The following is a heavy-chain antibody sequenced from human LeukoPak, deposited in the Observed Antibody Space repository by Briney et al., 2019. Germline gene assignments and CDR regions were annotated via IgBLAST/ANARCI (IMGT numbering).Heavy chain of an antibody. J-gene: IGHJ4*02. CDR1: GYTFTSYA. CDR2: INAGNGNT. Sequence: ASVKVSCKASGYTFTSYAMHWVRQAPGQRLEWMGWINAGNGNTKYSQKFQGRVTITRDTSASTAYMELSSLRSEDTAVYYCARGSVGATRRNNYWGQGTLVTVSS. V-gene: IGHV1-3*01. CDR3: ARGSVGATRRNNY. D-gene: IGHD1-26*01.